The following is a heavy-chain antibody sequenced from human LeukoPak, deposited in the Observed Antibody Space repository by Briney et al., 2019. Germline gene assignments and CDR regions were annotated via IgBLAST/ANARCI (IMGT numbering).Heavy chain of an antibody. CDR3: ARADIFWSGYYRRNWFDP. J-gene: IGHJ5*02. CDR2: INHSGST. CDR1: GGSFSGYY. D-gene: IGHD3-3*01. V-gene: IGHV4-34*01. Sequence: PSETLSLTCAVSGGSFSGYYWNWIRQSPGKGLEWIGEINHSGSTNYNPSLKSRVTISVDTSKNQFSLKLCSVTAADTAVYYCARADIFWSGYYRRNWFDPWGQGTLVTVSS.